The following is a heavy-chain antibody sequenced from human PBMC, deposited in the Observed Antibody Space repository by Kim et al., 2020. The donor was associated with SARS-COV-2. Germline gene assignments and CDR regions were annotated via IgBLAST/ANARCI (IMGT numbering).Heavy chain of an antibody. CDR2: INHSGST. CDR1: GGSFSGYY. CDR3: ARGRVPPTRLTAAAAPFPDY. J-gene: IGHJ4*02. V-gene: IGHV4-34*01. Sequence: SETLSLTCAVYGGSFSGYYWSWIRQPPGKGLEWIGEINHSGSTNYNPSLKSRVTISVDTSKNQFSLKLSSVTAADTAVYYCARGRVPPTRLTAAAAPFPDYWGQGTLVTVSS. D-gene: IGHD6-13*01.